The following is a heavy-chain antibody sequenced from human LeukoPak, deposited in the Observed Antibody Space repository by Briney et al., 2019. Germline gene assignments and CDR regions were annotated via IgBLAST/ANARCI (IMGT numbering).Heavy chain of an antibody. V-gene: IGHV4-59*01. CDR1: GGSISSYY. D-gene: IGHD2-21*02. J-gene: IGHJ4*02. Sequence: SETLSLTCTVSGGSISSYYWSWIRQPPGKGLEWIGYIYYSGSTNYNPSLKSRVTISVDTSKNQFSLKLSSVTAAGTAVYYCARGGLAYCGGDCYPDPNFDYWGQGTLVTVSS. CDR2: IYYSGST. CDR3: ARGGLAYCGGDCYPDPNFDY.